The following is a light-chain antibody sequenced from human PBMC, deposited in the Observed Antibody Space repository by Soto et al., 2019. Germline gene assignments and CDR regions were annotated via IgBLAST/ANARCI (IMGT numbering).Light chain of an antibody. J-gene: IGKJ2*01. CDR2: GSS. Sequence: EVVLTQSPGTLSLSPGERATLSCRASQSVSNKYLAWYQQKPGQAPRLLIFGSSDSATGIPVRFSGSGSGTDFTLTISRMEPEDFAVYYCQQYGSSPPYTFGQGTKLEIK. CDR3: QQYGSSPPYT. CDR1: QSVSNKY. V-gene: IGKV3-20*01.